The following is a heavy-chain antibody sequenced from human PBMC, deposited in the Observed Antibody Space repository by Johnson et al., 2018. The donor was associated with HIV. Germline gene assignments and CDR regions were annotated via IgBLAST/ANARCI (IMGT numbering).Heavy chain of an antibody. J-gene: IGHJ3*02. Sequence: VQLVESGGGLVQPGGSLRLSCAASGFTFSTYAMSWVRQAPGKGLEWVSDISGSGGSTYYADSVKGRFAISRDNSKNTLYLQMNSLRAEDTAVYYCAKVEAAAGTPRYNVFHIWGQGTMVTVSS. CDR2: ISGSGGST. V-gene: IGHV3-23*04. CDR1: GFTFSTYA. D-gene: IGHD6-13*01. CDR3: AKVEAAAGTPRYNVFHI.